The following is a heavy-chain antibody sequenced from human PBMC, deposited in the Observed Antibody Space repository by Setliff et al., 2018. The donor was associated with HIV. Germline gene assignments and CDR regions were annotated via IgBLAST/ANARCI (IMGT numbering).Heavy chain of an antibody. J-gene: IGHJ5*02. CDR1: GYTFSRYA. D-gene: IGHD3-9*01. CDR3: ARSPPYYDILTGYSNRGNWFDP. Sequence: ASVKVSCKASGYTFSRYAMHWVRQAPGQRLEWMGWINIGNGNTVYAQELQGRVTITRDTSASTAYMELSSLRSEDMAVYYCARSPPYYDILTGYSNRGNWFDPWGQGTLVTVSS. CDR2: INIGNGNT. V-gene: IGHV1-3*03.